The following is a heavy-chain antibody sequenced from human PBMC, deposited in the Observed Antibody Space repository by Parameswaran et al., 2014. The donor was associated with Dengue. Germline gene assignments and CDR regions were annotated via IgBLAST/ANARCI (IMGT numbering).Heavy chain of an antibody. CDR3: VKDLRLESYHPNY. D-gene: IGHD1-14*01. Sequence: AMPGVRQAPGKGLEYVSAISSNGGSTYYADSVKGRFTISRDNSKNTLYLQMSSLRAEDTAVYYCVKDLRLESYHPNYWGQGTLVTVSS. CDR1: A. J-gene: IGHJ4*02. CDR2: ISSNGGST. V-gene: IGHV3-64D*09.